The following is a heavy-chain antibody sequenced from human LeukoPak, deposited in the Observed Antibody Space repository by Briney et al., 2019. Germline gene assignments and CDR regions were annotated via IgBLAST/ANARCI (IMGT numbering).Heavy chain of an antibody. CDR2: ISAYNGNT. J-gene: IGHJ3*02. CDR1: GGTFSSYA. V-gene: IGHV1-18*01. CDR3: ARDPRYDSSGYFPGDAFDI. Sequence: GASVKVSCKASGGTFSSYAISWVRQAPGQGLEWMGWISAYNGNTNYAQKLQGRVTMTTDTSTSTAYMELRSLRSDDTAVYYCARDPRYDSSGYFPGDAFDIWGQGTMVTVSS. D-gene: IGHD3-22*01.